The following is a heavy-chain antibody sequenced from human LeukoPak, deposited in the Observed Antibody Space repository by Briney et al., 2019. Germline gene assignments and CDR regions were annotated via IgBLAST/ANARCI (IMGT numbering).Heavy chain of an antibody. CDR3: ARKNYYDSSGYGSIDY. D-gene: IGHD3-22*01. CDR2: ISSSGSTI. J-gene: IGHJ4*02. CDR1: GFTFSSYV. V-gene: IGHV3-48*01. Sequence: GRSLRLSCAASGFTFSSYVMHWVRQAPGKGLEWVSYISSSGSTIYYADSVKGRFTISRDNSKNTLYLQMNSLRAEDTAVYYCARKNYYDSSGYGSIDYWGQGTLVTVSS.